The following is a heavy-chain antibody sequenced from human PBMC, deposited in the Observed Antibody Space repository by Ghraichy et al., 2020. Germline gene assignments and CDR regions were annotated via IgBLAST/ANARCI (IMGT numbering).Heavy chain of an antibody. CDR1: GFTFGDYA. D-gene: IGHD3-22*01. J-gene: IGHJ3*02. V-gene: IGHV3-49*04. Sequence: GGSLRLSCTASGFTFGDYAMSWVRQAPGKGLEWVGFIRSKAYGGTTEYAASVKGRFTISRDDSKSIAYLQMNSLKTEDTAVYYCTRAGRDSSGYYYVPDAFDIWGQGTMVTVSS. CDR2: IRSKAYGGTT. CDR3: TRAGRDSSGYYYVPDAFDI.